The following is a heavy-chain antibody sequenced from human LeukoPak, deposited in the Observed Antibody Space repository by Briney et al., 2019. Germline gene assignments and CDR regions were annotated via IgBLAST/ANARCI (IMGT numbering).Heavy chain of an antibody. Sequence: GRSLRLSCAASGFTFSSYGMHWVRQAPGKGLEWVAVISYDGSNKYYADSVKGRFTISRDNSKNTLYLQMNSLRAEDTAVYYCATSIAVAGPLDYWGQGTLVTVSS. J-gene: IGHJ4*02. CDR2: ISYDGSNK. CDR1: GFTFSSYG. V-gene: IGHV3-30*03. CDR3: ATSIAVAGPLDY. D-gene: IGHD6-19*01.